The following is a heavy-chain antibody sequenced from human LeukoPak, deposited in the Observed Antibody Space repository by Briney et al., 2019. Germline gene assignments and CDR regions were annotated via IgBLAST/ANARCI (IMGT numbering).Heavy chain of an antibody. CDR2: ISSSGDDT. D-gene: IGHD3-22*01. CDR3: AKDRTVVVITNWFDP. V-gene: IGHV3-23*01. Sequence: GGSLTLSCAASGFTFSSYAMSWVRQAPGKGLEYISAISSSGDDTLYADSVKGRFTISRDNFKNTLYLQMNSLRAEDTAVYYCAKDRTVVVITNWFDPWGQGTLVTVSS. J-gene: IGHJ5*02. CDR1: GFTFSSYA.